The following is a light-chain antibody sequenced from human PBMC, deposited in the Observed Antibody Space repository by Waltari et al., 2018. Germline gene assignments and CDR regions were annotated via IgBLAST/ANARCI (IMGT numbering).Light chain of an antibody. CDR3: QQSYGSPRT. CDR1: QTISNY. V-gene: IGKV1-39*01. Sequence: DIQMTQSPSSLSASVGDRVTISCRASQTISNYLNWYQQKPGKAPKVLIYAAFTLQSGVPSRFSGSGSGTDFTLTISSMQPEDFATYYCQQSYGSPRTFGQGTKVEIK. J-gene: IGKJ1*01. CDR2: AAF.